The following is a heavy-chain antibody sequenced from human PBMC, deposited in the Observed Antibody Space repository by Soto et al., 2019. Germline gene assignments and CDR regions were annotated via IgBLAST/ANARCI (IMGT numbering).Heavy chain of an antibody. CDR2: MNPNSGNT. CDR3: AISYSSSWYYFDY. CDR1: GYTFTSYD. Sequence: ASVKVSCKASGYTFTSYDINWVRQATGQGLEWMGWMNPNSGNTGYAQKFQGRVTMTRNTSISTAYMELSSLRSEDTAVYYCAISYSSSWYYFDYWGQGTLVTVSS. V-gene: IGHV1-8*01. D-gene: IGHD6-13*01. J-gene: IGHJ4*02.